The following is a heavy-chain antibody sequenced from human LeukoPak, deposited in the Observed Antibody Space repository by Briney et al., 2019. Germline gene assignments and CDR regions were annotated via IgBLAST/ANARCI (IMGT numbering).Heavy chain of an antibody. D-gene: IGHD3-9*01. CDR3: ARDLRGSIVRYFDY. CDR1: GFTFSSYW. V-gene: IGHV3-74*01. CDR2: IDWNGGST. Sequence: GGSLRLSCAASGFTFSSYWMHWVRQAPGKGLVWVSGIDWNGGSTGYADSVKGRFTISRDNSQNTLFLQVNSLRAEDTAVYYCARDLRGSIVRYFDYWGQGTLVTVSS. J-gene: IGHJ4*02.